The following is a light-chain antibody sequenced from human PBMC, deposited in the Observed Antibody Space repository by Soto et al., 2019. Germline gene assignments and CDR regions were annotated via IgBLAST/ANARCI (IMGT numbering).Light chain of an antibody. V-gene: IGKV1D-8*01. CDR1: RGISSY. CDR3: QQYYSFPLT. CDR2: AAS. J-gene: IGKJ1*01. Sequence: VIWMTQSPSLLSASTGDKGTISCRMSRGISSYLAWYQQKPGKAPELLIYAASTLQSGVPSRFSGSGSGTDFTLTISCLQSEDFPTYYCQQYYSFPLTFGQGTKVEIK.